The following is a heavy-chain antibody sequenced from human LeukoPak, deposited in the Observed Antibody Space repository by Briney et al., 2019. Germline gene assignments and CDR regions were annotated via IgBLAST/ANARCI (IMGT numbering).Heavy chain of an antibody. V-gene: IGHV1-2*02. CDR1: GYSFTGYY. CDR3: ARDRGSSWYFDY. Sequence: ASVPVSCMTSGYSFTGYYIHWVRQAPGQGLEWMGWINPSTGDTNYAQKFQGRVAMTRDTSITTAYMEMTRLTSDDTAVYYCARDRGSSWYFDYWGQGTLVTVSS. J-gene: IGHJ4*02. D-gene: IGHD6-13*01. CDR2: INPSTGDT.